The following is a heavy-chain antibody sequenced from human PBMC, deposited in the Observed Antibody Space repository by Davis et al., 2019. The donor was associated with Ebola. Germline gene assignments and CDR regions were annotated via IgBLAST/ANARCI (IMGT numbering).Heavy chain of an antibody. J-gene: IGHJ6*04. CDR1: AYTFTSNG. Sequence: ASALISCNASAYTFTSNGTSWVRPAPRQRLEWIGWLSTYNGNTYFAQKLQGRVTMTTDTSTSSAYMELRSLRSDDTAVYYCARMAAAGTKLDVWGKGTTVTVSS. D-gene: IGHD6-13*01. V-gene: IGHV1-18*04. CDR3: ARMAAAGTKLDV. CDR2: LSTYNGNT.